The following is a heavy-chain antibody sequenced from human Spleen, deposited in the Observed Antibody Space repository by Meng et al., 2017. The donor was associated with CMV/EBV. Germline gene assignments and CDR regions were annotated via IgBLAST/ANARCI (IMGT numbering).Heavy chain of an antibody. CDR3: ARDHYDFWSADGGWYYYGMDV. CDR2: ISSSSTI. J-gene: IGHJ6*02. CDR1: GCTFSSYS. V-gene: IGHV3-48*04. Sequence: GESLKISCAAAGCTFSSYSMNWVRKAAGKGLEWVSYISSSSTIYYADSVKGRFTIYRDNAKNSLYLQMNSLRAHDTGVYYCARDHYDFWSADGGWYYYGMDVWGQGTTVTVSS. D-gene: IGHD3-3*01.